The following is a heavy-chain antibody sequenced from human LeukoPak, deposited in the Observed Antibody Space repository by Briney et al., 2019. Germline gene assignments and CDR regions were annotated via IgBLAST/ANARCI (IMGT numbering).Heavy chain of an antibody. J-gene: IGHJ4*02. V-gene: IGHV1-46*01. CDR1: GYTFTSYY. D-gene: IGHD6-13*01. Sequence: ASVKVSCKASGYTFTSYYMHWVRQAPGQGLEWMGIINPSGGSTSYAQKFQGRVAMTEDTSTDTAYMELSSLRSEDTAVYYCAIIAAAGRDGGYYFDYWGQGTLVTVSS. CDR2: INPSGGST. CDR3: AIIAAAGRDGGYYFDY.